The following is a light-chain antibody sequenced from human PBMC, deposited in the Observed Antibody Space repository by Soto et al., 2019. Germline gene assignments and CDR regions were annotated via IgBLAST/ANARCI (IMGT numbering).Light chain of an antibody. V-gene: IGKV1-39*01. CDR1: QYISDF. CDR3: QQSYTTPPT. Sequence: DIQMTQSPSSLSASVGDRVTITCRASQYISDFLNWYQQKPGKAPVILFYAASTLQSGVPSRFNGGGSETNFTLIISTPEPEDFATYYCQQSYTTPPTIGGGTKVDIQ. J-gene: IGKJ4*01. CDR2: AAS.